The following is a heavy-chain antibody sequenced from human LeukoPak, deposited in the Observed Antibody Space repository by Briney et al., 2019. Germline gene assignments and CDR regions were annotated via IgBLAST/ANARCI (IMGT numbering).Heavy chain of an antibody. J-gene: IGHJ4*02. Sequence: GGTLRLSCAASGFTFSAYGMSWVRQAPGKGLEWVSYISSSGSTIYYADSVKGRFTISRDNAKNSLYLQMNSLRAEDTAVYYCARFQAYYYDSSGFPDYWGQGTLVTVSS. CDR3: ARFQAYYYDSSGFPDY. CDR2: ISSSGSTI. V-gene: IGHV3-11*04. CDR1: GFTFSAYG. D-gene: IGHD3-22*01.